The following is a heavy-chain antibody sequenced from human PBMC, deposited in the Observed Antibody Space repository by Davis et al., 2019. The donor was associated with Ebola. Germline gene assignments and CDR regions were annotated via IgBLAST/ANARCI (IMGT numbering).Heavy chain of an antibody. V-gene: IGHV3-30*03. D-gene: IGHD3-3*01. CDR1: GFTFSSYG. J-gene: IGHJ4*02. CDR2: ISYDGSNK. Sequence: GESLKISCAASGFTFSSYGMHWVRQAPGKGLEWVAVISYDGSNKYYADSVKGRFTISRDNSKNTLYLQMNSLRAEDTAVYYCALSFLAQPFDYWGQGTLVTVSS. CDR3: ALSFLAQPFDY.